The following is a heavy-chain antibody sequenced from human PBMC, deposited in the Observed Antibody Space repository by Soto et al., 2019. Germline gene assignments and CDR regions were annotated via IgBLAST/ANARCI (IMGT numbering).Heavy chain of an antibody. J-gene: IGHJ4*02. CDR1: GFSFGDFT. Sequence: GGSLRLSCAASGFSFGDFTMHWVRQSPGKGLEWVSLIAWDGLNKYYADSVKGRFTISRDNTKNSLFLQMNSLRPEDTAFYYCAADSDLDYWGQGTLVTVSS. V-gene: IGHV3-43*01. CDR2: IAWDGLNK. CDR3: AADSDLDY.